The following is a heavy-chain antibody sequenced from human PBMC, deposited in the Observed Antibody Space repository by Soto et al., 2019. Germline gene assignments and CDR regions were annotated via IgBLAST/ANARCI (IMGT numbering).Heavy chain of an antibody. D-gene: IGHD2-2*02. V-gene: IGHV1-69*13. Sequence: SVKVSCKASGGTFSSYAISWVRQAPGQGLEWMGGIIPIFGTANYAQKFQGRVTITADESTSTAYMELSSLRSEDTAVYYCARDGGYCSSTSCYNEDYYYYYGMDVWGQGTTVTVSS. CDR3: ARDGGYCSSTSCYNEDYYYYYGMDV. CDR2: IIPIFGTA. J-gene: IGHJ6*02. CDR1: GGTFSSYA.